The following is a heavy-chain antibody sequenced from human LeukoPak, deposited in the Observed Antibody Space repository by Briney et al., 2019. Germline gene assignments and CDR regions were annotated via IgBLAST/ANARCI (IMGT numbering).Heavy chain of an antibody. Sequence: SETLSLTCTVSGGSISSYYWSWIRQPPGKGLEWIGYIYYSGSTNYNPSLKSRVTISVDTSKNQFSLKLSSVTAPDTAAYYCAKTSFTTTVVTFFDAFDIWGQGTMVTVSS. V-gene: IGHV4-59*08. D-gene: IGHD4-23*01. CDR2: IYYSGST. CDR3: AKTSFTTTVVTFFDAFDI. J-gene: IGHJ3*02. CDR1: GGSISSYY.